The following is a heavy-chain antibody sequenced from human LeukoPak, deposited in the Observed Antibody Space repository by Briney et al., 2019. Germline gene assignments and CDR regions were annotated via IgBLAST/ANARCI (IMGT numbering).Heavy chain of an antibody. Sequence: ASVKVSCKASGYTFTGYYMHWVRQAPGQGLEWMGWISAYNGNTNYAQKLQGRVTMTTDTSTSTAYMELRSLRSDDTAVYYCARASVVVTAVLFDYWGQGTLVTVSS. D-gene: IGHD2-21*02. J-gene: IGHJ4*02. CDR3: ARASVVVTAVLFDY. V-gene: IGHV1-18*04. CDR1: GYTFTGYY. CDR2: ISAYNGNT.